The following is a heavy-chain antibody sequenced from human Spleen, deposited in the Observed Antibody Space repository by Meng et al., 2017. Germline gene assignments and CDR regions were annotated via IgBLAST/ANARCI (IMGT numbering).Heavy chain of an antibody. J-gene: IGHJ4*02. CDR3: AREGPLVRGVTYFDY. CDR1: GFTFSSYG. CDR2: IWYDGSNK. V-gene: IGHV3-33*01. Sequence: GESLKISCAASGFTFSSYGMHWVRQAPGKGLEWVAVIWYDGSNKYYADSVKGRFTISRDNSKNTLYLQMNSLRAEDTAVYYCAREGPLVRGVTYFDYWGQGTLVTVSS. D-gene: IGHD3-10*01.